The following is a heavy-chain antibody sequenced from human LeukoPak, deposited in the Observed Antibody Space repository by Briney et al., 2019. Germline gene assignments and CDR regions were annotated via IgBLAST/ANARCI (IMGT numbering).Heavy chain of an antibody. CDR3: ARWRYSYGWDY. J-gene: IGHJ4*02. Sequence: GRSLRLSCAASGFTFSSYGMHWVRQAPGKGLEWVAVISYDGSNKYYADSVKGRFTISRDNSKNTLYLQMNSLRAEDTAVYYCARWRYSYGWDYWGQGTLVTVSS. D-gene: IGHD5-18*01. CDR2: ISYDGSNK. CDR1: GFTFSSYG. V-gene: IGHV3-30*03.